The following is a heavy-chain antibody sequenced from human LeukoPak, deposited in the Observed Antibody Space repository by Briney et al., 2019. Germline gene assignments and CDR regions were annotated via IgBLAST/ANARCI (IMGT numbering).Heavy chain of an antibody. V-gene: IGHV4-59*01. CDR1: GGSISSYY. J-gene: IGHJ4*02. D-gene: IGHD2-15*01. CDR2: IYYSGST. Sequence: SSETLSLTCTVSGGSISSYYWSWIRQPPGKGLEWIGYIYYSGSTNYNPSLKSRVTISVDTSKNQFSLKLSSVTAADTAVYYCARGSGRRLTTPLDYWGQGTLVAVSS. CDR3: ARGSGRRLTTPLDY.